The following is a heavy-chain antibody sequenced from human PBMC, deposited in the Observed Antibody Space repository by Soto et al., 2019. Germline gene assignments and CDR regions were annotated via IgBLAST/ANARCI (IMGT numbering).Heavy chain of an antibody. CDR2: ISAYNGNT. Sequence: ASVKVSCKASGYTFTSYGISWVRQAPGQGLEWMGWISAYNGNTNYAQKLQGRVTMTTDTSTSTAYMELRSLRSDDTAVYYCARVPGIAVAGTIDYWGQGTLVTVPS. V-gene: IGHV1-18*01. J-gene: IGHJ4*02. D-gene: IGHD6-19*01. CDR3: ARVPGIAVAGTIDY. CDR1: GYTFTSYG.